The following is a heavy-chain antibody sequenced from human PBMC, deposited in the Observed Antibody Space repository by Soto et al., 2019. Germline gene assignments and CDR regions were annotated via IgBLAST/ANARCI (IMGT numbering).Heavy chain of an antibody. V-gene: IGHV1-69*13. CDR3: AGYSSGSDYIGRIDT. CDR2: IIPIFGTA. CDR1: GGTFSSYA. J-gene: IGHJ2*01. D-gene: IGHD3-10*01. Sequence: SVKVSCKASGGTFSSYAISWVRQAPGQGLEWMGGIIPIFGTANYAQKFQGRVTITADESTSTAYMELSSLRSEYTPVYYCAGYSSGSDYIGRIDTWGWGTLVSVSS.